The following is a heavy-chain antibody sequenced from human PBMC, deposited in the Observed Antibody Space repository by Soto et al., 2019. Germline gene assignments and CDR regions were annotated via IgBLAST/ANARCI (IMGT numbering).Heavy chain of an antibody. Sequence: GGSLRLSCVASGFTFDDFAMHWVRQAPGKGLEWVSGMSWKRGSIVYADSVKGRFTISRDNAKNSLYLQMNSLRPEDTALYYCAKDISLGELSAPDHWGQGTLVTVSS. V-gene: IGHV3-9*01. CDR2: MSWKRGSI. CDR1: GFTFDDFA. D-gene: IGHD3-16*02. J-gene: IGHJ4*02. CDR3: AKDISLGELSAPDH.